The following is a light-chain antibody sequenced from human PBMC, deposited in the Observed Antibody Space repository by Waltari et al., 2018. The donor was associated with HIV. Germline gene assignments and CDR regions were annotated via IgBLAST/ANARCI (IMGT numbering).Light chain of an antibody. CDR1: QSVLYSSNNQNY. Sequence: IVVTQSPDSLSLSLCERATINCKSSQSVLYSSNNQNYLAWYHQKPGQPPKRLNSLASARDSGVPDRFRVSGSGTDFTLTINSLRAEDAAVYFCHQYYTTPQTFGQGTKVEIK. V-gene: IGKV4-1*01. CDR3: HQYYTTPQT. CDR2: LAS. J-gene: IGKJ1*01.